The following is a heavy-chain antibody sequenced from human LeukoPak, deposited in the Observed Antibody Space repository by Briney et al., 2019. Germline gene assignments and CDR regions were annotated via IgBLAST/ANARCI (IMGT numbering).Heavy chain of an antibody. Sequence: GGSLRLSCAASGFTFSSYAMHWVRQAPGKGLEWVAVISNDGSNKYYADSVKGRFTISRDNSKNTLYLQMNSLRAEDTAVYYCARDPSRLRLGELSSIIDYWGQGTLVTVSS. CDR2: ISNDGSNK. CDR1: GFTFSSYA. CDR3: ARDPSRLRLGELSSIIDY. V-gene: IGHV3-30*04. J-gene: IGHJ4*02. D-gene: IGHD3-16*02.